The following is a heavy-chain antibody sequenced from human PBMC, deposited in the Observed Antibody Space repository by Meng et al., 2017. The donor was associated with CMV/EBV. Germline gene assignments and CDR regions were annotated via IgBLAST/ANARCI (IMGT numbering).Heavy chain of an antibody. D-gene: IGHD3-22*01. J-gene: IGHJ4*02. CDR3: AREGGYDTALDY. CDR1: GFTFSSYT. CDR2: ITSTSTDR. V-gene: IGHV3-21*01. Sequence: SCTASGFTFSSYTLNWVRQAPGKGLEWVSSITSTSTDRHYADSLKGRFTISRDNAKSSLYLQMNSLRAEDTAVYYCAREGGYDTALDYWGQGTLVTVSS.